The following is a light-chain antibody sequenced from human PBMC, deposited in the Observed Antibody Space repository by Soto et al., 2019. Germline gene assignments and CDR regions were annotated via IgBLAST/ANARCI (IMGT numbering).Light chain of an antibody. CDR2: RTS. J-gene: IGKJ1*01. Sequence: EIVMTQSPATLSVSLGERATLSCRASQSVSSNLAWYQQKPGQAPRLLIYRTSTRATGVPARFSGSGSGTEFTLTISSLQSEDFAVYYCQHYNNWPPWTFDQGTKVEIK. CDR1: QSVSSN. CDR3: QHYNNWPPWT. V-gene: IGKV3-15*01.